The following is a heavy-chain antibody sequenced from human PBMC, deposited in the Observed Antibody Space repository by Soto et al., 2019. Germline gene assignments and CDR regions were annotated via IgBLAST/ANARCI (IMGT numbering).Heavy chain of an antibody. D-gene: IGHD5-18*01. CDR2: IHYSGST. Sequence: QVQLQESGPGLVKPSETLSLTCSVSGDSVRGYYWNWIRQPPGKGPEWIGYIHYSGSTVYSPSLKSRVTISVDTSKNQFSLTLTSVTAADTAVYYCARDRDGYSYGYDYWGQGTLVTVS. V-gene: IGHV4-59*02. CDR1: GDSVRGYY. CDR3: ARDRDGYSYGYDY. J-gene: IGHJ4*02.